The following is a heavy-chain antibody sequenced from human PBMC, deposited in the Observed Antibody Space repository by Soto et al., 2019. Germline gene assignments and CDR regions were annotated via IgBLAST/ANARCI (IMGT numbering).Heavy chain of an antibody. V-gene: IGHV4-34*01. Sequence: QVQLQQWGAGLLKPSETLSLTCAVYGGSFSGYYWSWIRQPPGKGLEWIGEINHSGSTNYNPSLKSRVTISVETSKHQFSLKLSSVTAADTAVYYCARRYSGYDFDYWGQGTLVTVSS. CDR3: ARRYSGYDFDY. CDR2: INHSGST. CDR1: GGSFSGYY. D-gene: IGHD5-12*01. J-gene: IGHJ4*02.